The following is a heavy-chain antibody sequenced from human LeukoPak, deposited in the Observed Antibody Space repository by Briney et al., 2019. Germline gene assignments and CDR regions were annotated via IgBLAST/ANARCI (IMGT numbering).Heavy chain of an antibody. D-gene: IGHD6-6*01. J-gene: IGHJ4*02. CDR2: IIPIFGTA. V-gene: IGHV1-69*05. Sequence: ASVKVSCKASGGTFSSYAISWVRQAPGQGLEWMGGIIPIFGTANYAQRFQGRVTITTDESTSTAYMELSSLRSEDTAVYYCAILEYSSSSGGDYWGQGTLVTVSS. CDR1: GGTFSSYA. CDR3: AILEYSSSSGGDY.